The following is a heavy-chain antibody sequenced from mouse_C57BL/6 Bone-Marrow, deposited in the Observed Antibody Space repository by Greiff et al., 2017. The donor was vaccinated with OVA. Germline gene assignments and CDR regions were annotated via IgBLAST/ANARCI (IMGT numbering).Heavy chain of an antibody. CDR3: AREEDDWFAY. J-gene: IGHJ3*01. Sequence: DVHLVESEGGLVQPGSSMKLSCTASGFTFSDYYMAWVRQVPEKGLEWVANINYDGSSTYYLDSLKSRFIISRDNAKNILYLQMSSLKSEDTATYYCAREEDDWFAYWGQGTLVTVSA. V-gene: IGHV5-16*01. CDR2: INYDGSST. CDR1: GFTFSDYY.